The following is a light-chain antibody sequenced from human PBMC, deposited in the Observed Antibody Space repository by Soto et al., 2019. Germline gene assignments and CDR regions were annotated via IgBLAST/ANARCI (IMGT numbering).Light chain of an antibody. V-gene: IGKV3D-20*02. J-gene: IGKJ4*01. CDR1: QSVSSTY. Sequence: EITLTHSPGTLSLCPGERATLSCLASQSVSSTYFAWYQQKPGQAPRLLIYGASSRATGIPDRFTGSGSGTDFTLTISRLEPEDFAVYYCQQRSNWRLTFGGGTKVDIK. CDR3: QQRSNWRLT. CDR2: GAS.